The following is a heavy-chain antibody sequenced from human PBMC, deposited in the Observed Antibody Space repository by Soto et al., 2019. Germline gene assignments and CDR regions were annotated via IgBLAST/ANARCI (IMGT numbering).Heavy chain of an antibody. D-gene: IGHD3-10*01. CDR3: ARDYYGSGSYYNGWDYYYYGMDV. CDR2: TYYRSKWYN. Sequence: PSQALPLTCAISGDSVSSNSAAWNWIRQSPSRGLEWLGRTYYRSKWYNDYAVSVKSRITINPDTSKNQFSLQLNSVTPEDTAVYYCARDYYGSGSYYNGWDYYYYGMDVWGQGTTVTVSS. V-gene: IGHV6-1*01. CDR1: GDSVSSNSAA. J-gene: IGHJ6*02.